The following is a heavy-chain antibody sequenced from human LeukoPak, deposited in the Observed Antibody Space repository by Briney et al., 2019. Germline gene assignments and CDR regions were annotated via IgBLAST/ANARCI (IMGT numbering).Heavy chain of an antibody. CDR1: GFTFSSYG. J-gene: IGHJ4*02. CDR2: ISYDGSNK. Sequence: PGRSLRLSCAASGFTFSSYGMHWVRQAPGKGLEWVAVISYDGSNKYYADSVKGRFTISRDNSKNTLYLQMNSLRAEDTAVYYCAITMVRGVTYWGQGTLVTVSS. D-gene: IGHD3-10*01. V-gene: IGHV3-30*03. CDR3: AITMVRGVTY.